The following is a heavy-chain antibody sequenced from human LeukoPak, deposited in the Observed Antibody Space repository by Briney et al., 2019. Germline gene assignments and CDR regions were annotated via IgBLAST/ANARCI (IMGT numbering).Heavy chain of an antibody. D-gene: IGHD3-10*01. CDR1: GGSISSGGYS. CDR2: IYHSGST. Sequence: SETLSLTCTVSGGSISSGGYSWRWVRQPPGKGLEWIGYIYHSGSTYYNPSLKSRVTISVDRSKNQFSLKLSSVTAADTAVYYCARDRGSYYGSGSSLNRYYYYGMDDWGQGTTVTVSS. V-gene: IGHV4-30-2*01. J-gene: IGHJ6*02. CDR3: ARDRGSYYGSGSSLNRYYYYGMDD.